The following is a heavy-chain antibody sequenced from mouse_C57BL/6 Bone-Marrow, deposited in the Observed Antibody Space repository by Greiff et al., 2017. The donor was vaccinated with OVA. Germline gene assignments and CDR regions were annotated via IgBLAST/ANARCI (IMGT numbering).Heavy chain of an antibody. J-gene: IGHJ3*01. Sequence: VQLQESGAELARPGASVKLSCKASGYTFTSYGISWVKQRTGQGLEWIGEIYPRSGNTYYNEKFKGKATLTADKSSSTAYMELRSLTSEDSAVYFCARGGDYDAWFAYWGQGTLVTVSA. D-gene: IGHD2-4*01. V-gene: IGHV1-81*01. CDR1: GYTFTSYG. CDR3: ARGGDYDAWFAY. CDR2: IYPRSGNT.